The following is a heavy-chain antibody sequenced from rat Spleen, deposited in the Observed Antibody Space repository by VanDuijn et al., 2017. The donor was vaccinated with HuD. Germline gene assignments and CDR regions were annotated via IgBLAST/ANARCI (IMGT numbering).Heavy chain of an antibody. Sequence: EVQLVESGGGLVQPGRSLKLSCAASGFTFSDYDMAWVRQAPTKSLEWVTSISPSGGSTYYRDSVKGRFTVSRDNAKSTLYLQMDSLRSEDTDTYYCVRQDTAGYSNWFTYWGQGTLVTVSS. J-gene: IGHJ3*01. D-gene: IGHD2-5*01. V-gene: IGHV5-25*01. CDR3: VRQDTAGYSNWFTY. CDR1: GFTFSDYD. CDR2: ISPSGGST.